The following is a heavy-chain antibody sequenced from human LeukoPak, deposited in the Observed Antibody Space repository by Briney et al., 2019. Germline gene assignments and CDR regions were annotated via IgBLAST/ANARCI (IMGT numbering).Heavy chain of an antibody. CDR3: AKEKGSGSYYNYQYGMDV. J-gene: IGHJ6*02. CDR2: ISFDGGNK. CDR1: EFTFSIYG. D-gene: IGHD3-10*01. Sequence: PGGSLILSCAASEFTFSIYGMHWVRQAPGKGLEWVAVISFDGGNKVYADSVKGRVTISRDNSKNTLSLQMNSLRAEGTAVYYCAKEKGSGSYYNYQYGMDVWGQGTTVTVSS. V-gene: IGHV3-30*18.